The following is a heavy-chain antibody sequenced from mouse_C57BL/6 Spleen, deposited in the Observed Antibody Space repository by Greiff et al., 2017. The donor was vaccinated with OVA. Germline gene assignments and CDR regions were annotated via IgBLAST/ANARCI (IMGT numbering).Heavy chain of an antibody. CDR2: FYPGSGSI. CDR3: ASHEIYYGYDNYFDY. V-gene: IGHV1-62-2*01. CDR1: GYTFTEYT. J-gene: IGHJ2*01. D-gene: IGHD2-2*01. Sequence: QVQLKQSGAELVKPGASVKLSCKASGYTFTEYTIHWVKQRSGQGLEWIGWFYPGSGSIKYNEKFKDKATLTADKSSSTVYMELSRLTSEDTAVYFCASHEIYYGYDNYFDYWGQGTTLTVSS.